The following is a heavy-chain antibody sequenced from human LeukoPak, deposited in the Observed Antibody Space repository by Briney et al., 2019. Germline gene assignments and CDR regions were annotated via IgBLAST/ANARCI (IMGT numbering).Heavy chain of an antibody. V-gene: IGHV4-39*07. CDR1: GGSISNSSYY. Sequence: PSETLSLTCTVSGGSISNSSYYWSWIRQPPGKGLEWIGEINHSGSTNYNPSLKSRVTISVDTSKNQLSLKLSSVTAADTAVYYCARVQLWRLTGYYKVFDYWGQGTLATVSS. CDR2: INHSGST. CDR3: ARVQLWRLTGYYKVFDY. J-gene: IGHJ4*02. D-gene: IGHD3-9*01.